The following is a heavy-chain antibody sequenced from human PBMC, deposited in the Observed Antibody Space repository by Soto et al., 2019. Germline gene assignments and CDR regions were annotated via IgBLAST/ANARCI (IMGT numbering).Heavy chain of an antibody. V-gene: IGHV3-48*02. J-gene: IGHJ4*02. D-gene: IGHD3-22*01. CDR1: GFTFSSYS. CDR3: ARGNPITMIVVVAPDFDY. Sequence: EVQLVESGGGLVQPGGSLRLSCAASGFTFSSYSMNWVRQAPGKGLEWVSNISSSGSTIYYADSVKGRFTISRDNAKNSLYLQMNSLRDEDTAVYYCARGNPITMIVVVAPDFDYWGQGTLVTVSS. CDR2: ISSSGSTI.